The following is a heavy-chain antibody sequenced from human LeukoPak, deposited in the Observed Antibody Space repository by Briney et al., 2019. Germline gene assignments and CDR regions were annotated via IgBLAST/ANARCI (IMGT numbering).Heavy chain of an antibody. J-gene: IGHJ4*02. CDR3: VRDDWGPGDN. D-gene: IGHD2-21*01. CDR1: GFTFSRHW. Sequence: GGSLRLSCAASGFTFSRHWMSWVRQAAGKGLEWVANIKEDGSVKYYVDSVKGRFTISRDNANNLLYLQMNSPRGEDTAVYYCVRDDWGPGDNWGQGTLVTVSS. V-gene: IGHV3-7*01. CDR2: IKEDGSVK.